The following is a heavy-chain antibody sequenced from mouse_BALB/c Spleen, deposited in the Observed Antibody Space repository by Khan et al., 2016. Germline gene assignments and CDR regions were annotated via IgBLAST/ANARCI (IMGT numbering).Heavy chain of an antibody. Sequence: EVELVEFGGGLVKPGGSLKLSCAASGFTFSDYYMYWVRQTPEKRLEWVATISDGGAYTYYPDSVKGRFTISRDNAKNNLYLQMSSLKSEDTAMYYGARTDGNYGYFDVWGAGTTVTVSS. CDR3: ARTDGNYGYFDV. D-gene: IGHD2-3*01. J-gene: IGHJ1*01. CDR1: GFTFSDYY. CDR2: ISDGGAYT. V-gene: IGHV5-4*02.